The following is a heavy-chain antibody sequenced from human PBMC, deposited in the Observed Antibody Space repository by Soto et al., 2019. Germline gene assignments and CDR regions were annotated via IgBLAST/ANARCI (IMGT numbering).Heavy chain of an antibody. V-gene: IGHV3-23*01. CDR1: GFTFSSYA. CDR2: ISGSDGST. CDR3: AKSGYTGTWYYGMDV. D-gene: IGHD1-7*01. J-gene: IGHJ6*02. Sequence: GGSLRLSCAASGFTFSSYAMSWVRQAPGKGLEWVSAISGSDGSTYYADSVKGRFTISRDNSKNTLYLQMNSLRAEDTAVYDCAKSGYTGTWYYGMDVWGQGTTVTVSS.